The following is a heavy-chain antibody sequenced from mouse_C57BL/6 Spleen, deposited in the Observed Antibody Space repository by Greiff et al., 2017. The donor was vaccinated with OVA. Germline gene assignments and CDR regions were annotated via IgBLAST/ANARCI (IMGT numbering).Heavy chain of an antibody. J-gene: IGHJ2*01. CDR2: IDPSDSYT. Sequence: VQLQQPGAELVKPGASVKLSCKASGYTFTSYWMQWVKQRPGQGLEWIGEIDPSDSYTNYNQKFKGKATLTVDTSSSTDYMQLSSLTSEDSAVDYCARRRGIYDGSLDYWGQGTTLTVSS. D-gene: IGHD2-3*01. CDR1: GYTFTSYW. V-gene: IGHV1-50*01. CDR3: ARRRGIYDGSLDY.